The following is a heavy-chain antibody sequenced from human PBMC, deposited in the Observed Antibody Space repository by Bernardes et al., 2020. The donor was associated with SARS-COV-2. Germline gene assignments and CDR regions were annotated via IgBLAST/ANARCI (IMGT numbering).Heavy chain of an antibody. CDR1: GGSISSSSYY. CDR2: IYYSGST. J-gene: IGHJ5*02. D-gene: IGHD3-22*01. Sequence: SETLSLTCTVSGGSISSSSYYWGWIRQPPGKGLEWIGSIYYSGSTYYNPSLKSRVTISVDTSKNQFSLKLSSVTAADTAVYYCARQGDYYDSSGYYYSAGWFDPWGQGTLVTVSS. V-gene: IGHV4-39*01. CDR3: ARQGDYYDSSGYYYSAGWFDP.